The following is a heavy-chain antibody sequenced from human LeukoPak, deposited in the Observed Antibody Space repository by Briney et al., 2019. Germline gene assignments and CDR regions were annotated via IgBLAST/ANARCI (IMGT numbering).Heavy chain of an antibody. CDR2: IRYDGSNK. J-gene: IGHJ6*03. V-gene: IGHV3-30*02. CDR1: GFTFSSYG. D-gene: IGHD1-26*01. Sequence: GGSLRLSCAASGFTFSSYGMHWVRQAPGKGLEWVAFIRYDGSNKYYADSVKGRFTISRDNSKNTLYLQMNSLRAEDTDVYYCAKEVGGSYFHYYYYMDVWGKGTTVTVSS. CDR3: AKEVGGSYFHYYYYMDV.